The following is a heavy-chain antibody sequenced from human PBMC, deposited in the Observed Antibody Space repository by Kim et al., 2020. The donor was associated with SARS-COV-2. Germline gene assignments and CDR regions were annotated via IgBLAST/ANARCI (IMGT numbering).Heavy chain of an antibody. CDR3: ARGMAYYDFWSGYYSGTLDYGMDV. J-gene: IGHJ6*02. Sequence: SETLSLTCTVSGGSISSGGYYWSWIRQHPGKGLEWIGYIYYSGSTYYNPSLKSRVTISVDTSKNQFSLKLSSVTAADTAVYYCARGMAYYDFWSGYYSGTLDYGMDVWGQGTTVTVSS. CDR1: GGSISSGGYY. V-gene: IGHV4-31*03. CDR2: IYYSGST. D-gene: IGHD3-3*01.